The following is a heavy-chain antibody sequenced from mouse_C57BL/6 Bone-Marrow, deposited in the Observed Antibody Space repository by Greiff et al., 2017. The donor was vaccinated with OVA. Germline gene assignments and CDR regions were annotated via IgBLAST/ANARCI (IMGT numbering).Heavy chain of an antibody. V-gene: IGHV1-19*01. CDR1: GYTFTDYY. Sequence: EVQLVESGPVLVKPGASVKMSCKASGYTFTDYYMNWVKQSHGMSLEWIGVINPYNGGTSYNQKFKGKATLTVDKSSSTAYMELNSLTSEDSAVYYCARLTTVVAKGAWCAYWGQGTLVTVSA. D-gene: IGHD1-1*01. CDR2: INPYNGGT. CDR3: ARLTTVVAKGAWCAY. J-gene: IGHJ3*01.